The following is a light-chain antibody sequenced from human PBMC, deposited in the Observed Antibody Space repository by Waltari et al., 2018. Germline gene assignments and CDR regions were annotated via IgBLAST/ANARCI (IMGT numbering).Light chain of an antibody. V-gene: IGLV2-11*01. CDR2: DVS. CDR3: CSYAGSYWV. Sequence: QSALTQPRPVSGSPGQSVTISCPGTSRYVGGYNYVSWYQQHPGKAPKLMIYDVSKRPSGVPDRFSGSKSGNTASLTISGLQAEDEADYYCCSYAGSYWVFGGGTKLTVL. CDR1: SRYVGGYNY. J-gene: IGLJ3*02.